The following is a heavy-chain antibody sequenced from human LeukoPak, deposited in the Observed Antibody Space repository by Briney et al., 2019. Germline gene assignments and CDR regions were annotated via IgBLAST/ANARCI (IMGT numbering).Heavy chain of an antibody. CDR1: GFTLDDYG. Sequence: GGSLRLSCAAYGFTLDDYGMSWVRHAPGKGLEWVSGISWNGGSTVYADSVKGRFTISRDNAKNTLYLQMSSLRSEDTAVYYCAKDSTTLTLTFDYWGQGTLVTVSS. CDR2: ISWNGGST. V-gene: IGHV3-20*04. D-gene: IGHD4-11*01. J-gene: IGHJ4*02. CDR3: AKDSTTLTLTFDY.